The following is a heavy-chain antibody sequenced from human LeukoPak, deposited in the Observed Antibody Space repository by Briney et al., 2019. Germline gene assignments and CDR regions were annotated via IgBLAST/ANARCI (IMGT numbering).Heavy chain of an antibody. CDR2: ISYDGSNK. CDR3: ARVKVVVITFWFDP. J-gene: IGHJ5*02. V-gene: IGHV3-30-3*01. CDR1: GFTFSSYA. D-gene: IGHD3-22*01. Sequence: PGGSLRLSCAASGFTFSSYAMHWVRQAPGKGLEWVAVISYDGSNKYYADSVKGRFTISRDNSKNTLYLQMNSLRAEDTAVYYCARVKVVVITFWFDPWGQGTLVTVSS.